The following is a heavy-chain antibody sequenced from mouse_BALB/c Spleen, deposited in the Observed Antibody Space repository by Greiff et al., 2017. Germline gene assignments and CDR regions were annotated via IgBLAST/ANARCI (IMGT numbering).Heavy chain of an antibody. J-gene: IGHJ3*01. CDR2: ISDGGSYT. CDR1: GFTFSDYY. V-gene: IGHV5-4*02. D-gene: IGHD4-1*01. Sequence: EVMLVESGGGLVKPGGSLKLSCAASGFTFSDYYMYWVRQTPEKRLEWVATISDGGSYTYYPDSVKGRFTISRDNAKNNLYLQMSSLKSEDTAMYYCARGSNLAWFAYWGQGTLVTVSA. CDR3: ARGSNLAWFAY.